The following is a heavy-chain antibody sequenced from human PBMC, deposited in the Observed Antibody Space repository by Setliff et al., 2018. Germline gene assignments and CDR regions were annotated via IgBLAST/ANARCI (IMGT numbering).Heavy chain of an antibody. CDR3: AHRRGDYYDSSGYYYDY. V-gene: IGHV2-5*01. Sequence: SGPTLVNPTQTLTLTCTFSGFSLSTSGVGVGWIRQPPGKALEWLALIYWNDDKRYSPSLKSRLTITKDTSKNQVVLTMTNMDPVDTTTYYCAHRRGDYYDSSGYYYDYWGQGTLVTVSS. J-gene: IGHJ4*02. CDR2: IYWNDDK. D-gene: IGHD3-22*01. CDR1: GFSLSTSGVG.